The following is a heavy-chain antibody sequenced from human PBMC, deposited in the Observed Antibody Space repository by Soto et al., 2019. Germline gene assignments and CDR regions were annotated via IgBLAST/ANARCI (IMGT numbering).Heavy chain of an antibody. J-gene: IGHJ5*02. CDR2: ISSSSSYL. CDR3: ARGVAVAGTWWFDP. Sequence: EVQLVESGGGLVKPGGSLRLSCAASGFTFSTYSMNWVRQAPGKGLEWVSSISSSSSYLYYADSVKGRFTISRDNAKNSLYLQMNSLRAEDTAVYYCARGVAVAGTWWFDPWGQGTLVTVSP. CDR1: GFTFSTYS. D-gene: IGHD6-19*01. V-gene: IGHV3-21*01.